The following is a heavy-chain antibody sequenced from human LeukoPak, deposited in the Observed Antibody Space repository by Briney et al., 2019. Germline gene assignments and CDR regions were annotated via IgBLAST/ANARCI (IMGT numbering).Heavy chain of an antibody. CDR3: ASGLLGGNFDY. D-gene: IGHD2-15*01. CDR1: GFTFSSYG. CDR2: ISYDGSNK. Sequence: PGGSLRLSCAASGFTFSSYGMHWVRQAPGKGLESVAVISYDGSNKYYADSVKGRFTISRDNSKNTLYLQMNSLRAEDTAVYYCASGLLGGNFDYWGQGTLVTVSS. V-gene: IGHV3-30*03. J-gene: IGHJ4*02.